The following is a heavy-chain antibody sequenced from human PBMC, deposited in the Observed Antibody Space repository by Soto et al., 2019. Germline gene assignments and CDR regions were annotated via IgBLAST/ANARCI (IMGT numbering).Heavy chain of an antibody. D-gene: IGHD4-4*01. Sequence: EVQLLVSGGGSVQPGGSLRLSCAASGFSFSNYAMSWVRQAPGKGLEWVSAIDCGVGSTYYAVSVKGRFSISRDNSMNTLYLQMNSLRAEDTAIYYCTKEHSNYPDNWFDPWGQGTLVTVSS. CDR3: TKEHSNYPDNWFDP. CDR2: IDCGVGST. CDR1: GFSFSNYA. J-gene: IGHJ5*02. V-gene: IGHV3-23*01.